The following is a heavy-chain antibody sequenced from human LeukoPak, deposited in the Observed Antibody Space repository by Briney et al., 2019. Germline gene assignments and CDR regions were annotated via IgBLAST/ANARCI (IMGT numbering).Heavy chain of an antibody. J-gene: IGHJ4*02. V-gene: IGHV1-18*01. CDR3: ARALEYSSSSADLDY. D-gene: IGHD6-6*01. CDR1: GYTFTSYG. Sequence: ASVKVSCKASGYTFTSYGISWVRQAPGQGLEWMGWISAYNGNTNYAQKLQGRVTMTRDTSTSTVYMELSSLRSEDTAVYYCARALEYSSSSADLDYWGRGTLVTVS. CDR2: ISAYNGNT.